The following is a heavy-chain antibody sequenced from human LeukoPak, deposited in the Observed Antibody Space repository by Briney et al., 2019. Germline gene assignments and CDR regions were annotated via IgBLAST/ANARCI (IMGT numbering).Heavy chain of an antibody. V-gene: IGHV4-59*01. CDR2: IYYSGST. D-gene: IGHD5-18*01. CDR3: ARGGTRGYSPSDY. CDR1: GGSISSYY. Sequence: PSETLSLTCTVSGGSISSYYWSWIRQPPGKGLEWIGYIYYSGSTNYNPSLKSRVTISVDTSKNQFSLKLSSVTAADTAVYYCARGGTRGYSPSDYWGQGTLVTVSS. J-gene: IGHJ4*02.